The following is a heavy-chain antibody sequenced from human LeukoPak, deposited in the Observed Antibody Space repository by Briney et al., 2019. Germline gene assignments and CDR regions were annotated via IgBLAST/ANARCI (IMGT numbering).Heavy chain of an antibody. CDR1: GGSISSTNYY. D-gene: IGHD2-15*01. Sequence: PSETLSLTCTVSGGSISSTNYYWGWIRQPPGKGLEWIGTIYYTGTTYYNPSLMSRVTISVDTSKNQFSLKLSSATAADTAVYYCGRVGEYGYCIPGTCFSPFSYWGQGTLVTVSS. J-gene: IGHJ4*02. CDR3: GRVGEYGYCIPGTCFSPFSY. V-gene: IGHV4-39*07. CDR2: IYYTGTT.